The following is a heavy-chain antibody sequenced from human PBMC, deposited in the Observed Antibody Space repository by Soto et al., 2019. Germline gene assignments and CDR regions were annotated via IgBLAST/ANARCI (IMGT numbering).Heavy chain of an antibody. D-gene: IGHD1-26*01. CDR2: ISYDGSNK. CDR1: GFTFRSYG. CDR3: AKGGVGSTSNAFDI. J-gene: IGHJ3*02. V-gene: IGHV3-30*18. Sequence: GGSLRLSCAASGFTFRSYGMHWVRQAPAKGLEWVAVISYDGSNKYYADSVKGRFTISRDNSKNTLYLQMNSLRAEDTAVYYCAKGGVGSTSNAFDIWGQGTMVTVSS.